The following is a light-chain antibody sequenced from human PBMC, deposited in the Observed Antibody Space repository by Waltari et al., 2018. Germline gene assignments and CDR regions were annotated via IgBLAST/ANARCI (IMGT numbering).Light chain of an antibody. CDR2: KDS. V-gene: IGLV3-25*03. CDR1: ALPKHY. CDR3: QSTDSSGSYRV. J-gene: IGLJ2*01. Sequence: SYELTQPPSVSVSPGQTARITCSGDALPKHYAYWFQQKPGQAPVLVICKDSERPSGIPVRFSGSSSGTTVTLTISGVQGEDEADYYCQSTDSSGSYRVFGGGTKRTVL.